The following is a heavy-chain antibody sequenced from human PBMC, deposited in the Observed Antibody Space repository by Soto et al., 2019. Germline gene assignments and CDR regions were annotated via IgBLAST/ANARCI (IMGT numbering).Heavy chain of an antibody. V-gene: IGHV4-61*01. CDR3: AREGFDY. CDR2: IYYSGST. CDR1: GGSISSSSYY. J-gene: IGHJ4*02. Sequence: SETLSLTCTVSGGSISSSSYYWGWIRQPPGKGLEWIGYIYYSGSTNYNPSLKSRVTISVDTSKNQFSLKLSSVTAADTAVYYCAREGFDYCGQGTLVTVSS.